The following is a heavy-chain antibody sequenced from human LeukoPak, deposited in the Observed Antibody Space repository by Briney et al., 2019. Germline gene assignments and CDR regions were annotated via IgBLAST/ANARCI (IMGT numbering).Heavy chain of an antibody. CDR1: GGSISSRSYH. V-gene: IGHV4-39*01. J-gene: IGHJ4*02. D-gene: IGHD6-19*01. CDR3: ARCLGIAVAGRLGLDY. CDR2: VFYSGST. Sequence: PSETLSLTCTVSGGSISSRSYHWGWIRQPPGKGLEWIGSVFYSGSTYYNPSLKSRVTISVDTSKNQFSLKLSSVIAADTAVYYCARCLGIAVAGRLGLDYWGQGTLVTVSS.